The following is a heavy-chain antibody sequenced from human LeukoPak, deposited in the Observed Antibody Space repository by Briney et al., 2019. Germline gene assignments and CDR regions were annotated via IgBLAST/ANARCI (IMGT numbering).Heavy chain of an antibody. J-gene: IGHJ4*02. CDR3: AKRLSGYPFDY. V-gene: IGHV3-23*01. CDR2: VSGRADAT. Sequence: GGSLRLSCAASGFTFNYYGMNWIRQAPGQGLEWLSSVSGRADATYYADSVKGRFTISRDNSKNTLYLQMNSLRAEDTAVYYCAKRLSGYPFDYWGQGTLVTVSS. CDR1: GFTFNYYG. D-gene: IGHD3-22*01.